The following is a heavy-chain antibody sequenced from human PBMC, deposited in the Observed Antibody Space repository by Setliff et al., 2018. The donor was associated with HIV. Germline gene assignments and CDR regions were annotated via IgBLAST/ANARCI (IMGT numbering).Heavy chain of an antibody. Sequence: LRLSCAASGFTFSTYAMHWVRQAPGKGLEWVSSITSSGNYKSYADSVKGRFTISRDNAKNTLYLQMSSLRADDTAVYYCARVDDDYVWARTYFDYWGQGSLVTVSS. CDR3: ARVDDDYVWARTYFDY. V-gene: IGHV3-21*01. J-gene: IGHJ4*02. CDR1: GFTFSTYA. D-gene: IGHD3-16*01. CDR2: ITSSGNYK.